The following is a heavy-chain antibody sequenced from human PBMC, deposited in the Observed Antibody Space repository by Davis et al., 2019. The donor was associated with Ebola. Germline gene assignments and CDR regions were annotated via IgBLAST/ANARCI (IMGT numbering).Heavy chain of an antibody. V-gene: IGHV7-4-1*02. J-gene: IGHJ3*02. CDR3: ASLPDI. Sequence: ASVKVSCKASGYSFTTYGMNWVRQAPGQGLEWMGWINTNTGNPTYAKGFTGRFVFSLDTSVSTAYLQINSLKTEDTAVYYCASLPDIWGQGTMVTVSS. CDR1: GYSFTTYG. CDR2: INTNTGNP.